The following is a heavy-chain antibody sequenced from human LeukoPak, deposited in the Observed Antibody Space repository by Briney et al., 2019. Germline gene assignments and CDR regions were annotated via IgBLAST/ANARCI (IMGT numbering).Heavy chain of an antibody. CDR2: INPSGGST. J-gene: IGHJ5*02. V-gene: IGHV1-46*03. CDR3: ARGGNWNYFGAPSRGP. Sequence: ASVKVSCKASGYTFTSYYMHWVRQAPGQGLEWMGIINPSGGSTSYAQKFQGRATMTRDTSTSTVYMELSSLRSEDTAVYYCARGGNWNYFGAPSRGPWGQGTLVTVSS. CDR1: GYTFTSYY. D-gene: IGHD1-7*01.